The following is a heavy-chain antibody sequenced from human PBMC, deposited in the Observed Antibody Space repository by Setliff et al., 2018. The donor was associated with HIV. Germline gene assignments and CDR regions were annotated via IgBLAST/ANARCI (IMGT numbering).Heavy chain of an antibody. CDR3: ARVDGYNALGY. Sequence: GGSLRLSCAASRFTFSLYCLTWVRQAPGKGLEWEANIKHDGSDKYYVDSVKGRFSISRDNARNSLSLQLNSLRAEDTAVYYCARVDGYNALGYWGQGTLVTVSS. CDR2: IKHDGSDK. D-gene: IGHD5-12*01. V-gene: IGHV3-7*01. J-gene: IGHJ4*02. CDR1: RFTFSLYC.